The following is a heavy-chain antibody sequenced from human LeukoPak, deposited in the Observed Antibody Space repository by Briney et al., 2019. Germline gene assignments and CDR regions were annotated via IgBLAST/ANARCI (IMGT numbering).Heavy chain of an antibody. D-gene: IGHD6-13*01. CDR2: IYYSGST. CDR1: GGSVSSGSYY. CDR3: ARVAAAASRIYYYYGMDV. V-gene: IGHV4-61*01. J-gene: IGHJ6*02. Sequence: SETLSLTCTVSGGSVSSGSYYWSWIRQPPGKGLEWIGYIYYSGSTYYNPSLKSRVTISVDTSKNQFSLKLSSVTAADTAVYYCARVAAAASRIYYYYGMDVWGQGTTVTVSS.